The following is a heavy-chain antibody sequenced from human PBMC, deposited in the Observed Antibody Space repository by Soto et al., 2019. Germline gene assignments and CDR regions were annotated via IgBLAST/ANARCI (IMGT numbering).Heavy chain of an antibody. V-gene: IGHV1-69*02. CDR1: GSTFSSYT. D-gene: IGHD2-21*02. CDR2: IIPVLCVT. J-gene: IGHJ6*02. Sequence: QVHLVQSGAEVKKPGSSVKVSCQASGSTFSSYTVSWVRQAPGQGLEWMGRIIPVLCVTNYAPKFKGRVTTTADKSKTTTYMELSSMRSGDTAVYYCARRRYCGADCYSKYYYATDVWGQGTTVTVSS. CDR3: ARRRYCGADCYSKYYYATDV.